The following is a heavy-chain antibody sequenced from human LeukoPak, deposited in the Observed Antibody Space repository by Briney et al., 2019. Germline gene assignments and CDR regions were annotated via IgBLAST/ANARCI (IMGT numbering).Heavy chain of an antibody. Sequence: SGGSLRLSCAASGFTFSSYAMSWVRQAPGEGLEWVSAISGSGGSTYYADSVKGRFTISRDNSKNTLYLQMNSLRAEDTAVYYCAKGSIVVVVAAPSDYWGQGTLVTVSS. CDR3: AKGSIVVVVAAPSDY. D-gene: IGHD2-15*01. CDR2: ISGSGGST. CDR1: GFTFSSYA. J-gene: IGHJ4*02. V-gene: IGHV3-23*01.